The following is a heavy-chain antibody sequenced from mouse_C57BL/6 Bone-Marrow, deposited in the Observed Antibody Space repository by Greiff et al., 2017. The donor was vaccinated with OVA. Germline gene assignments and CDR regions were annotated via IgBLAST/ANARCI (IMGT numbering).Heavy chain of an antibody. J-gene: IGHJ3*01. D-gene: IGHD1-1*01. CDR2: ISYDGSN. V-gene: IGHV3-6*01. Sequence: EVQLQQSGPGLVKPSQSLSLTCSVTGYSITSGYYWNWIRQFPGNKLEWMGYISYDGSNNYNPSLKNRISITRDTSKNQFFLKLNSVTTEDTATYYCARDYYGSSYDAWFAYWGQGTLVTVSA. CDR1: GYSITSGYY. CDR3: ARDYYGSSYDAWFAY.